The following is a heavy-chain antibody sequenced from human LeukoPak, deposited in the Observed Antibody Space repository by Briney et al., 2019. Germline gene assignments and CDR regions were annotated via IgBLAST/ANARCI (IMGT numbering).Heavy chain of an antibody. V-gene: IGHV3-13*04. CDR2: IGTVGDP. Sequence: GGSLRLSCAASGFTFSGYDMHWVRHATGRGLEWVSAIGTVGDPHYLDSAKGRFPISRENPKHSLSLQMKSQRAGHRPVYHCARETSDVLLGAFDIWGQGTMVTVSS. CDR1: GFTFSGYD. D-gene: IGHD3-10*01. CDR3: ARETSDVLLGAFDI. J-gene: IGHJ3*02.